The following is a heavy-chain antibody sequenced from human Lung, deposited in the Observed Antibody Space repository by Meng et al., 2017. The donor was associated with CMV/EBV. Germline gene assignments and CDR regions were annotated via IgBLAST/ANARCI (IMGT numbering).Heavy chain of an antibody. D-gene: IGHD1-7*01. V-gene: IGHV3-7*01. J-gene: IGHJ4*02. CDR2: INPDGSEK. CDR3: TRDPTPSLYNWNYSYYFDY. Sequence: SXAASGFSFSENWMSWVRQTPGKGLEWVANINPDGSEKHYVDSVKGRSTISRDNAKNSFYLQMNGLRAEDAAFYYCTRDPTPSLYNWNYSYYFDYWXQGTLVTVSS. CDR1: GFSFSENW.